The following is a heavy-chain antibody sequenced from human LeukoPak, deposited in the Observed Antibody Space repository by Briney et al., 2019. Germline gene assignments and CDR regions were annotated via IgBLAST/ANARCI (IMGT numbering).Heavy chain of an antibody. CDR1: GFTFSSYA. V-gene: IGHV3-64*01. CDR3: AREYPFLDAFDI. J-gene: IGHJ3*02. Sequence: PGGSLRLSCAASGFTFSSYAMHWVRQAPGKGLEYVSAISSNGGSTYYANSVKGRFTISRDNSKNTLYHQMGSLRAEDMAVYYCAREYPFLDAFDIWGQGTMVTVSS. D-gene: IGHD2/OR15-2a*01. CDR2: ISSNGGST.